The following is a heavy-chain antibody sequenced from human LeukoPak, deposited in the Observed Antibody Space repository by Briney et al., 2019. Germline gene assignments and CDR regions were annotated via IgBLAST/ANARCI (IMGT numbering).Heavy chain of an antibody. D-gene: IGHD1-26*01. V-gene: IGHV4-34*01. J-gene: IGHJ4*02. Sequence: SETLSLTCAVYGGSFSGYYWSWIRQPPGKGLEWIGEINHSGSTNYNPSLKSRVTISVDTSKNQFSLKLSSVTAADTAMYYCASTAGANLYYFDFWGQGTPVTVSS. CDR3: ASTAGANLYYFDF. CDR2: INHSGST. CDR1: GGSFSGYY.